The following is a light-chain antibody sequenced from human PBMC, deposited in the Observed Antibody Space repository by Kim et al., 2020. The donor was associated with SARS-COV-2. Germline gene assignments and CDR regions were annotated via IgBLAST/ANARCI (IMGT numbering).Light chain of an antibody. CDR2: EVT. Sequence: SITISCSGISSDVGGYNLVSWYQQIPGKAPKLLFYEVTERPSGISHRFSGSKSGNTASLTISGLQAEDEADYYCCSCATSGSVTYVFGTGTKVTVL. CDR3: CSCATSGSVTYV. CDR1: SSDVGGYNL. J-gene: IGLJ1*01. V-gene: IGLV2-23*02.